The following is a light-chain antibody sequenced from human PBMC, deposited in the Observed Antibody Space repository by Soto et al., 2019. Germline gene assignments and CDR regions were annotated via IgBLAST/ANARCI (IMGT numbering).Light chain of an antibody. CDR1: ESLIGW. CDR3: QQSYNTPVT. V-gene: IGKV1-5*01. Sequence: DIQLTQSPSTLSASVGDTVTISCRASESLIGWLAWYQQRPGSAPKLLIYDASSLEGGVPSRFTGDGSGTEFSLTISGLQPDDFATYYCQQSYNTPVTFGQGTELEIK. CDR2: DAS. J-gene: IGKJ2*01.